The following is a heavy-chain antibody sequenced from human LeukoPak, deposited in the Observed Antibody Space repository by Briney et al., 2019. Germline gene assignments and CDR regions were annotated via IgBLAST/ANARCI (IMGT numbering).Heavy chain of an antibody. D-gene: IGHD6-13*01. V-gene: IGHV4-39*07. Sequence: SETLSLTCTVSGGSISSSSYYWGWIRQPPGKGLEWIGSIYYSGSTYYNPSLKSRVTISVDTSKNQFSLKLSSVTAADTAVYYCARALTRSSWYEYRFDPWGQGTLVTVSS. J-gene: IGHJ5*02. CDR3: ARALTRSSWYEYRFDP. CDR1: GGSISSSSYY. CDR2: IYYSGST.